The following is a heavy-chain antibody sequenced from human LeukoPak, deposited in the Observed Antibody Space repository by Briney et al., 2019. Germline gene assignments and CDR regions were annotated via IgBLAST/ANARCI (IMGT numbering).Heavy chain of an antibody. D-gene: IGHD6-13*01. CDR3: ARDGVAAALDY. V-gene: IGHV4-34*01. J-gene: IGHJ4*02. CDR1: GGSFSGYY. CDR2: INHSGST. Sequence: PSETLSLTCAVYGGSFSGYYWSWIRQPPRKGLEWIGEINHSGSTNYNPSLKSRVTISVDTSKNQFSLKRSSVTAADTAVYYCARDGVAAALDYWGQGTLVTVSS.